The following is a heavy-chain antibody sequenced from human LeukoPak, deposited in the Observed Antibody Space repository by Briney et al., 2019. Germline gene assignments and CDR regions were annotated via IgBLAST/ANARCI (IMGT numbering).Heavy chain of an antibody. J-gene: IGHJ5*02. CDR3: ARPRDGSFDP. D-gene: IGHD5-12*01. CDR2: IYYSGST. CDR1: GGSISSSSYY. Sequence: KTSETLSLTCTVSGGSISSSSYYWGWIRQPPGKGLEWIGSIYYSGSTYYNPSLKSRVAISVDTSKNQFSLKLSSVTAADTAVYYCARPRDGSFDPWGQGTLVTVSS. V-gene: IGHV4-39*01.